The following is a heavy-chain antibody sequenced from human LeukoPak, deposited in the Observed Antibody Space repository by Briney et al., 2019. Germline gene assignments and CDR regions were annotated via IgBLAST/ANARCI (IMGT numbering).Heavy chain of an antibody. CDR3: AKRGQFGEFPVFDP. Sequence: PGGCLRLSCAASGFTFSSYAMSWVRQAPGKGLECDSAISGSGGSTYYADSVKGRFTISRDNSKNTLYLQMNSLRAEDTAVYYCAKRGQFGEFPVFDPWGQGTLVTVSS. CDR2: ISGSGGST. J-gene: IGHJ5*02. D-gene: IGHD3-10*01. V-gene: IGHV3-23*01. CDR1: GFTFSSYA.